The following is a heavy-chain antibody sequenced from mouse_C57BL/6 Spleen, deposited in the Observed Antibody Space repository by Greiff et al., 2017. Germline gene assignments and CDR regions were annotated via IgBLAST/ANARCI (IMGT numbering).Heavy chain of an antibody. CDR3: ARTTTVVAGFDY. V-gene: IGHV1-55*01. J-gene: IGHJ2*01. CDR1: GYTFTSYW. Sequence: QVQLQQPGAELVKPGASVKMSCKASGYTFTSYWITWVKQRPGQGLEWIGDIYPGSGSTNYNEKFKSKATLTVDTSSSTAYMQLSSLTSEDSAVXDCARTTTVVAGFDYWGQGTTLTVSS. D-gene: IGHD1-1*01. CDR2: IYPGSGST.